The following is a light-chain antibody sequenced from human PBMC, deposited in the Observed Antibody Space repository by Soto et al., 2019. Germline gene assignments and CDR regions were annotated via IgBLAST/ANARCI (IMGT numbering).Light chain of an antibody. Sequence: QSALTQPASVSGSPGQSITISCTGTSSDVGGFNYVSWYQQHPGKAPKLLMFEVTNRPSGVSYRFSGSKSGNTASLTISGLQADDEADYYCSSYTTSSSRVFGGGTKLTVL. V-gene: IGLV2-14*01. CDR2: EVT. CDR1: SSDVGGFNY. CDR3: SSYTTSSSRV. J-gene: IGLJ2*01.